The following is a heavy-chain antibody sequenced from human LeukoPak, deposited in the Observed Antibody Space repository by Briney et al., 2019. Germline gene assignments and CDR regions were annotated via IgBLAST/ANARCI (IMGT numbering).Heavy chain of an antibody. CDR1: GFTFSSYA. D-gene: IGHD3-22*01. V-gene: IGHV3-23*01. CDR2: ISGSGGST. Sequence: GGSLRLSCAASGFTFSSYAMSWVRQAPGKGLEWVSSISGSGGSTYYADSVKGRFTISRDNSKNTLYLQMNSLRADDTAVYYCAKELRHTMLVVVIKGGLDYWGQGTLVTVSS. CDR3: AKELRHTMLVVVIKGGLDY. J-gene: IGHJ4*02.